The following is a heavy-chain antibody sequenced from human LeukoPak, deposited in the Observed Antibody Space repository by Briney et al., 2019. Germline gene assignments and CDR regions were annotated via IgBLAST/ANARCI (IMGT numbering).Heavy chain of an antibody. CDR3: ARGDIAAAARGWFDP. CDR2: SSAYNGNT. Sequence: AAVTVTFQCSGYIFPNYGINWVRQAPAQGGAWMGWSSAYNGNTNYAQKLQGRVTLTTDTSTSTAYMEQRSLRSDDTAVYYCARGDIAAAARGWFDPWGQGTLVTVSS. J-gene: IGHJ5*02. V-gene: IGHV1-18*01. D-gene: IGHD6-13*01. CDR1: GYIFPNYG.